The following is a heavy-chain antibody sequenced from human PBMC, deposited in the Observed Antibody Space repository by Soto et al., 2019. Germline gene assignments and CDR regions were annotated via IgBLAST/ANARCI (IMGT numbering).Heavy chain of an antibody. V-gene: IGHV3-23*01. CDR3: AKDREGILWFGGLFADSDY. CDR2: ISGSGGST. J-gene: IGHJ4*02. Sequence: GGSLRLSCAASGFTFSSYAMSWVRQAPGKGLEWVSAISGSGGSTYYADSVKGRFTISTDNSKNTLYLQMNSLRAEDTAVYYSAKDREGILWFGGLFADSDYWGQGTLVTVSS. D-gene: IGHD3-10*01. CDR1: GFTFSSYA.